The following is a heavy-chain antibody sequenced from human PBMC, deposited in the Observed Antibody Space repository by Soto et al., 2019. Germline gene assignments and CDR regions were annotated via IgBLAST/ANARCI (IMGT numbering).Heavy chain of an antibody. Sequence: QVQLVESGGGVVQPGRSLRLSCAASGFTFSNYGIHWVRQAPGKGLEWVAVISYDGNNKYYADSVEGRFTISRDNSKNTVYLQMNSLRDEDTAMYYCAKDPGYCTKGVCLSNWFDSWRQGTLVPVSS. CDR2: ISYDGNNK. CDR3: AKDPGYCTKGVCLSNWFDS. V-gene: IGHV3-30*18. D-gene: IGHD2-8*01. CDR1: GFTFSNYG. J-gene: IGHJ5*01.